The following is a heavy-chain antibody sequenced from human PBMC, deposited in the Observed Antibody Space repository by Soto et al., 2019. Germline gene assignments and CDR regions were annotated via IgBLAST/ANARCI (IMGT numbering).Heavy chain of an antibody. CDR2: INHSGST. D-gene: IGHD6-19*01. CDR1: GGSFSGYY. V-gene: IGHV4-34*01. Sequence: SETLSLTCAVYGGSFSGYYWSWIRQPPGKGLEWIGEINHSGSTNYNPSLKSRVTISVDTSKNQFSLKLSSVTAADTAVYYCARASGLFDYWGQGTLVTVSS. J-gene: IGHJ4*02. CDR3: ARASGLFDY.